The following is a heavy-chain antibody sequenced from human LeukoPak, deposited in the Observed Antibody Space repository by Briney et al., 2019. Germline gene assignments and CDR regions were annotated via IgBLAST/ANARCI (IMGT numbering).Heavy chain of an antibody. CDR3: ARAAYAGYYGSGSSSH. J-gene: IGHJ4*02. Sequence: PGGSLRLSCAASGFAFNTYWMNWVRQAPGKGLEWVANINQDGSEKYYVDSVKGRFTISRDNAKNSLYLQMNSLRAEDTAVYYCARAAYAGYYGSGSSSHWGQGTLVTVSS. D-gene: IGHD3-10*01. CDR2: INQDGSEK. V-gene: IGHV3-7*01. CDR1: GFAFNTYW.